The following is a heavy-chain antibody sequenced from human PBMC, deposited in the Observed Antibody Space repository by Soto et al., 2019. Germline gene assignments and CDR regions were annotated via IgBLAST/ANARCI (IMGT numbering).Heavy chain of an antibody. Sequence: SVKVSCKASGGTFSRYALSWVRQAPGQGLEWMGGIIPIFGTANYAQKFQGRVTITADESTSTAYMELSSLRSEDTAVYYCARSSTQANEAIYYGMDVWGQGTTVTVSS. V-gene: IGHV1-69*13. D-gene: IGHD1-1*01. J-gene: IGHJ6*02. CDR3: ARSSTQANEAIYYGMDV. CDR1: GGTFSRYA. CDR2: IIPIFGTA.